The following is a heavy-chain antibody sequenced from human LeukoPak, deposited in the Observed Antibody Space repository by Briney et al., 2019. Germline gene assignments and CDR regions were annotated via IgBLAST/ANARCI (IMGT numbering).Heavy chain of an antibody. V-gene: IGHV3-7*01. CDR3: ARDMKGNLDY. Sequence: PGGSLRLSCAASGFTFSNTWMAWARQAQGKGLDWVANINQDGGTRQYADSVRGRFTISRDNAKNSLYLEMNSLRAEDTGLYHCARDMKGNLDYWGQGTLVTVSS. D-gene: IGHD3-16*01. J-gene: IGHJ4*02. CDR2: INQDGGTR. CDR1: GFTFSNTW.